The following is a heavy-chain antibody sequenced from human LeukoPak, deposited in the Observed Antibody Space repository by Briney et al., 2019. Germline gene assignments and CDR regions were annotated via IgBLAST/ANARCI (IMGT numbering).Heavy chain of an antibody. V-gene: IGHV3-7*01. CDR1: GFTFSSYW. J-gene: IGHJ4*02. D-gene: IGHD3-22*01. CDR3: ARTYYYDSSGYSDYFDY. CDR2: IKQDGSEK. Sequence: PGGSLRLSCAASGFTFSSYWMSWVRQAPGKGLEWVANIKQDGSEKYYVDSVKGRFTISRDNAKNSLYLQMNSLRAEDTAVYHCARTYYYDSSGYSDYFDYWGQGTLVTVPS.